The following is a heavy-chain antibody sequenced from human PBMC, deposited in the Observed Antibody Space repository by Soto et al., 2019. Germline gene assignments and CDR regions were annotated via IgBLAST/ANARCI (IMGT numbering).Heavy chain of an antibody. J-gene: IGHJ4*02. D-gene: IGHD3-9*01. CDR2: ISGTASRT. CDR1: GFTPTTTP. Sequence: GGSLRLSCAGSGFTPTTTPLSWVRQPPGKGLEWVTTISGTASRTYYVDSVKGRFFISRDNPKNTVTLQMNNLTVDDTAVYYCATSFRYFDNWGQGTRVTVSS. V-gene: IGHV3-23*01. CDR3: ATSFRYFDN.